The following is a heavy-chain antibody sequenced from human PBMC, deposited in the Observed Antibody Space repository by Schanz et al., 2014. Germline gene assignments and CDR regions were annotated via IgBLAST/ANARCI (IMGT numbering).Heavy chain of an antibody. J-gene: IGHJ4*02. CDR3: ARGRTFDY. CDR2: IVPIAGIT. V-gene: IGHV1-69*02. CDR1: GGTFSSDT. Sequence: QVHLVQSGAEVKKPGSSVKVSCKASGGTFSSDTFSWVRQAPGQGLEWMGRIVPIAGITNYAQRFQGRVTMTRNTSMSTAYIELHILTSEDTAVYYCARGRTFDYWGQGTLVTVSS.